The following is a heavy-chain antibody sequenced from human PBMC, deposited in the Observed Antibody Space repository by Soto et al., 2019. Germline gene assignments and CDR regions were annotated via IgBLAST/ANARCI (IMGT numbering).Heavy chain of an antibody. Sequence: QVQLQQWGAGLLRPSETLSLTCAFYGGSFDDFYWSWVRQSPGKGLEWVGEISHDGGTNYSPSLASRVSISVDTSKNQLYLHLRSVTAADTGLYYCARGQLVWYGDLTPYHRDMDVWGQGTTVTVSS. CDR1: GGSFDDFY. J-gene: IGHJ6*02. V-gene: IGHV4-34*02. CDR2: ISHDGGT. D-gene: IGHD3-10*01. CDR3: ARGQLVWYGDLTPYHRDMDV.